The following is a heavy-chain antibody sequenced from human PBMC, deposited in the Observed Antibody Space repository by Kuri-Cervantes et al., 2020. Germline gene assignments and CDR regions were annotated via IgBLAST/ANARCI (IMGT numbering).Heavy chain of an antibody. V-gene: IGHV4-34*01. J-gene: IGHJ4*02. CDR3: ARGQLQADY. D-gene: IGHD1-26*01. Sequence: GSLRLSCAVYGGSFSGYYWSWIRQPPGKGLEWIGEINHSGSTNYNPSLKSRVTISVDTSKNQFSLKLSSVTAADTAVYYCARGQLQADYWGQGTLVTVSS. CDR1: GGSFSGYY. CDR2: INHSGST.